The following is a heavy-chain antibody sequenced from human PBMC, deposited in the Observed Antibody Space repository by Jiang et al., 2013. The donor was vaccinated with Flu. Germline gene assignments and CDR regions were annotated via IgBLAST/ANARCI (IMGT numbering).Heavy chain of an antibody. J-gene: IGHJ1*01. CDR2: IYHSGST. Sequence: AVSGYSISSGYYWGWIRQPPGKGLEWIGSIYHSGSTYYNPSLKSRVTISVDTSKNQFSLKLSSVTAADTAVYYCARVNYDSSGYHEYFQHWGQGTLVTVSS. D-gene: IGHD3-22*01. V-gene: IGHV4-38-2*01. CDR3: ARVNYDSSGYHEYFQH. CDR1: GYSISSGYY.